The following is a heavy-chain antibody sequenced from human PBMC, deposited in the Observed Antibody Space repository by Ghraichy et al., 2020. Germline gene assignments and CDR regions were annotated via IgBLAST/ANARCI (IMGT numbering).Heavy chain of an antibody. V-gene: IGHV3-66*02. Sequence: GGSLRLSCAASGFTVSSNYMSWVRQAPGKGLEWVSVIYSGGSTYYADSVKGRFTISRDNSKNTLYLQMNSLRAEDTAVYYCARAFRPRQGGYYFDYWGQGTLVTVSS. CDR2: IYSGGST. CDR3: ARAFRPRQGGYYFDY. CDR1: GFTVSSNY. D-gene: IGHD3-16*01. J-gene: IGHJ4*02.